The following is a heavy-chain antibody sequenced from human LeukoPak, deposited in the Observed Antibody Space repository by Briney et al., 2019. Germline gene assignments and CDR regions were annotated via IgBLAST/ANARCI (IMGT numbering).Heavy chain of an antibody. D-gene: IGHD3-10*01. CDR3: ARGPMGKGYFDY. J-gene: IGHJ4*02. V-gene: IGHV3-74*01. CDR1: GFTFNNYW. Sequence: PGGSLRLSCAASGFTFNNYWMHWVRHAPGKGLVWVSRINSDGSSTSHAGSVKGRFTISRDNAKNTLYLQMNSLRAEDTAVYYCARGPMGKGYFDYWGQGTLVTVSS. CDR2: INSDGSST.